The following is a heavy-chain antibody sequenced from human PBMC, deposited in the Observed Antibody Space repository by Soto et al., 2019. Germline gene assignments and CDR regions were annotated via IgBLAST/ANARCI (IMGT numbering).Heavy chain of an antibody. CDR3: ARAFGSTMPSLF. D-gene: IGHD2-2*01. Sequence: PSETLSLTCTVSGGYISSYYWTWIRQPPGKGLEWIGYIYYSGSTNYNPSLKSRVTMSIDTSKNQFSLKLSSVTAADTAVYYCARAFGSTMPSLFWGQGNLVTVSS. CDR1: GGYISSYY. CDR2: IYYSGST. V-gene: IGHV4-59*01. J-gene: IGHJ4*02.